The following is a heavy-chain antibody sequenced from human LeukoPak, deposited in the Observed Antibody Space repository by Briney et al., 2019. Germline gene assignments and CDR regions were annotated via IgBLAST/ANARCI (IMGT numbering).Heavy chain of an antibody. CDR3: ATDRGRYVVSTWRFNY. D-gene: IGHD3-16*01. CDR2: IKSKSDGETT. J-gene: IGHJ4*02. V-gene: IGHV3-15*01. CDR1: GFTFSDAW. Sequence: GGSLRLSCAASGFTFSDAWMSWVRQAPGKGLEWVGRIKSKSDGETTDYAAPVKGRFTISRDDSKNTLYLQMNSLKTDDTAVYYCATDRGRYVVSTWRFNYWGQGALVTVSS.